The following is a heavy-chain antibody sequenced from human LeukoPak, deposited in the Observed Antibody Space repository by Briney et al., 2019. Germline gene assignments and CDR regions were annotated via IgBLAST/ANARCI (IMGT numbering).Heavy chain of an antibody. J-gene: IGHJ5*01. Sequence: GGSLRLSCAASGFTFSSYGMHWVRQAPGKGLEWVAFIRYDESNKDYADSVKGRFTISRDNSRNTLYIQMTSLRAEDTAVYYCGRLTVGGTDSWGQGTLVTVSS. CDR1: GFTFSSYG. D-gene: IGHD1-26*01. CDR3: GRLTVGGTDS. V-gene: IGHV3-30*02. CDR2: IRYDESNK.